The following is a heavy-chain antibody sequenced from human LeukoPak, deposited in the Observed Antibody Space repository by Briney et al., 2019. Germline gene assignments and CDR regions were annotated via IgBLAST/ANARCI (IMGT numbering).Heavy chain of an antibody. CDR3: VEGHYDVLTAYNTPFYS. V-gene: IGHV2-5*01. CDR1: GFSLSTRGVG. J-gene: IGHJ5*01. CDR2: IYWNDDT. Sequence: SGPTLVNPTQTLTLTCTFSGFSLSTRGVGVGWIRQPPGKALEWLALIYWNDDTHYSPSLSTRLTITKDTSKNQVVLTMTNMDPVDTATYYCVEGHYDVLTAYNTPFYSWGQGTLVTVSS. D-gene: IGHD3-9*01.